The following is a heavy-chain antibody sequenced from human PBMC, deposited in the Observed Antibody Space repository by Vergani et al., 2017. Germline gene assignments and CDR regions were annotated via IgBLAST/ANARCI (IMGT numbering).Heavy chain of an antibody. CDR3: AKGVEAYCGGDCESPCDY. J-gene: IGHJ4*02. Sequence: QVQLVESGGGVVQPGGSLRLSCAASGFTFSSYGMHWVRQAPGKGLEWVAFIRYEGSNKYYADSVQGRFTISRDNSKNTLYLQMNSLRAEDTAGYYCAKGVEAYCGGDCESPCDYWGQGTLVTVSS. D-gene: IGHD2-21*02. CDR2: IRYEGSNK. CDR1: GFTFSSYG. V-gene: IGHV3-30*02.